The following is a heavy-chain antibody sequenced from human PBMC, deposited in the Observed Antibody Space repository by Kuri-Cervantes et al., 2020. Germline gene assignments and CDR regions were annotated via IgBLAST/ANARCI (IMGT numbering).Heavy chain of an antibody. Sequence: GESLKISCTASGFTSSSYAMNWVRQAPGKGLEWVSAISGSGGSTYYADSVKGRFTISRDNSKNTLYLQMNSLRAEDTAVYYCAKDWAWFDPWGQGTLVTVSS. J-gene: IGHJ5*02. D-gene: IGHD7-27*01. V-gene: IGHV3-23*01. CDR3: AKDWAWFDP. CDR2: ISGSGGST. CDR1: GFTSSSYA.